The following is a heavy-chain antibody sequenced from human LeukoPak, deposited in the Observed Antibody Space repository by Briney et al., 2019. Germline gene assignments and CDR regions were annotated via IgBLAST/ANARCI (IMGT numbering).Heavy chain of an antibody. CDR2: FDPEDGET. CDR1: GSTLTELS. CDR3: ATDPDYGDYGFDY. Sequence: GASVKVSCKVSGSTLTELSMHWGRQAPGQGLEWMGGFDPEDGETIYAQKFQGRVTMTEDTSTDTAYMELSSLRSEDTAVYYCATDPDYGDYGFDYWGQGALVTVSS. J-gene: IGHJ4*02. V-gene: IGHV1-24*01. D-gene: IGHD4-17*01.